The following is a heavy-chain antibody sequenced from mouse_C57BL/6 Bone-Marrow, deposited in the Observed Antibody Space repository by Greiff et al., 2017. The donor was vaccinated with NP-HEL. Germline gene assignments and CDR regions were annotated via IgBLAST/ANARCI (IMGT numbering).Heavy chain of an antibody. CDR1: GYTFTDYY. J-gene: IGHJ3*01. D-gene: IGHD1-1*01. CDR2: IFPGSGST. V-gene: IGHV1-75*01. Sequence: QVQLQQSGPELVKPGASVKISCKASGYTFTDYYINWVKQRPGQGLEWIGWIFPGSGSTYYNEKFKGKATLTVDKSSSTAYMLLSSLTSEDSAVSFCARELFITTVVARAYWGQGTLVTVSA. CDR3: ARELFITTVVARAY.